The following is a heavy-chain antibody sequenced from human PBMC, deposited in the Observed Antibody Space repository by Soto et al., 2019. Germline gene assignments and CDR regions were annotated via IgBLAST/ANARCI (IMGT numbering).Heavy chain of an antibody. CDR1: GGSISSGGYY. CDR2: IYHSGST. J-gene: IGHJ6*02. D-gene: IGHD6-19*01. CDR3: SAVAEEFYYYYYGMDV. V-gene: IGHV4-31*08. Sequence: SETLSLTCTVSGGSISSGGYYWSWIRQHPGKGLEWIGYIYHSGSTYYNPSLKSRVTISVDTSKNQFSLKLSSVTAADTAVYYCSAVAEEFYYYYYGMDVWGQGTTVTVSS.